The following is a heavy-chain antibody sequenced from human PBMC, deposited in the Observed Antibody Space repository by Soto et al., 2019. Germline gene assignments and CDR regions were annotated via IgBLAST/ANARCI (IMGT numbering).Heavy chain of an antibody. V-gene: IGHV3-30-3*01. Sequence: QVQLVESGGGVVQPGRSLRLSCAASGFTFSSYAMHWVRQAPGKGLEWVAVISYDGSNKYYADSVKGRFTISRDNSKNTLYLQMNSLRAEDTAVYYCARDKGYYDFWSGYYDYWGQGTLVTVSS. CDR1: GFTFSSYA. CDR2: ISYDGSNK. CDR3: ARDKGYYDFWSGYYDY. D-gene: IGHD3-3*01. J-gene: IGHJ4*02.